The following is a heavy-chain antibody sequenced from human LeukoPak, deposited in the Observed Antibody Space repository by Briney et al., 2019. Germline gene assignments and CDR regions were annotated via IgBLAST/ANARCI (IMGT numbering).Heavy chain of an antibody. V-gene: IGHV1-69*05. J-gene: IGHJ2*01. CDR2: IIPIFGTA. CDR1: GGTFSSYA. D-gene: IGHD4-17*01. CDR3: ARDQGYGDYPSYWYFDL. Sequence: SVKVSCKASGGTFSSYAISWVRQAPGQGLEWMGRIIPIFGTANYAQKFQGRVTITTDESTSTAYMELSGLRSEDTAVYYCARDQGYGDYPSYWYFDLWGRGTLITVSS.